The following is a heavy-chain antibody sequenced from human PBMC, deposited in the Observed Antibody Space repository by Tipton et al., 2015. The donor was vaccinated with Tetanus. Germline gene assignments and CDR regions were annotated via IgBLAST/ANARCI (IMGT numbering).Heavy chain of an antibody. Sequence: VQLVQSGTEVKKPGESLKISCQGSGYSFNIYWIAWVRQMPGKGLEWMGIIYPGDSETRYSPSFQGHVTMSADKSINTAYLQWSSLEASDTAMYFCARLHLRTYASSSGYWGQGTLVTVSS. J-gene: IGHJ4*02. CDR2: IYPGDSET. CDR1: GYSFNIYW. D-gene: IGHD6-6*01. V-gene: IGHV5-51*01. CDR3: ARLHLRTYASSSGY.